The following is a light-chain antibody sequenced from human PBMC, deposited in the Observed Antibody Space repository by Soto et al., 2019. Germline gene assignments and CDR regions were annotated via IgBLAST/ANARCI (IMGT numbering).Light chain of an antibody. J-gene: IGKJ5*01. CDR2: DAS. Sequence: DIQMTQSPSSLSASVGDSVTITCQASQDIDQFLNWFQKKPGKAPKLLIYDASNLETGVPSRFSASGSGTDFTFTISSLQPKDIAKYSCQQYVNLPLTFGQGTRLDI. CDR1: QDIDQF. CDR3: QQYVNLPLT. V-gene: IGKV1-33*01.